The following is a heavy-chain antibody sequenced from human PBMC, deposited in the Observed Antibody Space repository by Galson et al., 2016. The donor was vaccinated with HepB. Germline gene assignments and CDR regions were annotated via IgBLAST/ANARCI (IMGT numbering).Heavy chain of an antibody. J-gene: IGHJ2*01. Sequence: SLRLSCAASGLTFSDYAMTWVRQAPGRGLEWVSVISGSGTSTYYADSVKGRFTISRANSKNTLYLQLNRLRAEDTAVYFCAKSSGYYYHWYFDLWGRGTLVTGSS. D-gene: IGHD3-22*01. V-gene: IGHV3-23*01. CDR2: ISGSGTST. CDR3: AKSSGYYYHWYFDL. CDR1: GLTFSDYA.